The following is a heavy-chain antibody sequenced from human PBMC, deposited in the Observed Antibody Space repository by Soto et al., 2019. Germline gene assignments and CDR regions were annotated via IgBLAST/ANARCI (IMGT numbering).Heavy chain of an antibody. D-gene: IGHD3-16*01. CDR3: TRERGRFDP. V-gene: IGHV1-46*03. CDR2: INPSDGST. Sequence: QVHLVQSGAEVKKPGASVTVSCKASGYTFTSYYIHWVRQAPGEGLEWVGIINPSDGSTTYSQKFQGRVTMTRDTSTSTVYMDLSSLQSDDTAVYYCTRERGRFDPWGQGTLVTVSS. J-gene: IGHJ5*02. CDR1: GYTFTSYY.